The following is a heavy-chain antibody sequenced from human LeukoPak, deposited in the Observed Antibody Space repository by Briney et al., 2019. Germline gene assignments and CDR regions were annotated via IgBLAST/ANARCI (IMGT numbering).Heavy chain of an antibody. CDR3: ARVVPAAMEIDY. D-gene: IGHD2-2*01. Sequence: PSQTLSLTCTVSGGSISIGDYYWSWIRQPPGKGLEWIGYLYYSGSTYYNPSLKSRVTISVDTSKSQFSLKLSSVTAADTAVYYCARVVPAAMEIDYWGQGTLVTVSS. CDR1: GGSISIGDYY. J-gene: IGHJ4*02. V-gene: IGHV4-30-4*01. CDR2: LYYSGST.